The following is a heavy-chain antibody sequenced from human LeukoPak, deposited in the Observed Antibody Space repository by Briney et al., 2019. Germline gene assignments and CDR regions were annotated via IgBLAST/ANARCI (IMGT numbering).Heavy chain of an antibody. CDR2: IYYSGST. J-gene: IGHJ6*03. CDR1: GGSISSSSYY. CDR3: ARMYCSGGSCYHYYYMDV. D-gene: IGHD2-15*01. V-gene: IGHV4-61*05. Sequence: SETLSLTCTVSGGSISSSSYYWGWIRQPPGKGLEWIGYIYYSGSTNYNPSLKSRVTISVDTSKNQFSLKLSSVTAADAAVYYCARMYCSGGSCYHYYYMDVWGKGTTVTISS.